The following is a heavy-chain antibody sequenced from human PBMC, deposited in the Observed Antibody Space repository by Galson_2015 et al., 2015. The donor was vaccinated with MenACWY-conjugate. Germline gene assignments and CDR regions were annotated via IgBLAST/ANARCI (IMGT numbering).Heavy chain of an antibody. CDR2: IYPGDSNT. CDR3: ARGTPPYYGDNPTPLDY. Sequence: QSGAEVKKPGESLKISCKGSGYRFTNYWIGWVRQMPGKGLEWMGVIYPGDSNTIYSPAFQGQVTITADKSISTAYLQWNSLKASDTATYDGARGTPPYYGDNPTPLDYWGRRTLVTVSS. J-gene: IGHJ4*02. V-gene: IGHV5-51*01. D-gene: IGHD4-17*01. CDR1: GYRFTNYW.